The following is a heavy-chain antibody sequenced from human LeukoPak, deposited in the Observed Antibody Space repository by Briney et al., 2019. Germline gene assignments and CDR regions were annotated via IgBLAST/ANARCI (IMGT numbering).Heavy chain of an antibody. CDR2: ISGYNGNT. CDR1: GYTFTSYG. Sequence: GASVKVSCEASGYTFTSYGISWVRQAPGQGLEWMGWISGYNGNTNYAQKLQGRVTMTTDTSTSTAYMELRSLRSDDTAVYYCTRDFYDPSGGNWGQGTLVTVSS. D-gene: IGHD3-22*01. CDR3: TRDFYDPSGGN. J-gene: IGHJ4*02. V-gene: IGHV1-18*01.